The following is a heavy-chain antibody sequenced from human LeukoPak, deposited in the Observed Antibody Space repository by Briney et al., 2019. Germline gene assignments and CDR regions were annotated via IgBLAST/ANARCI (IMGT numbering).Heavy chain of an antibody. V-gene: IGHV3-7*03. CDR1: GFTFSLYW. D-gene: IGHD3-9*01. CDR2: IKQDGSEK. Sequence: PGGSLRLSCAASGFTFSLYWMNWVRRAPGKGLEWVANIKQDGSEKNYVDSVKGRFTISRDNAKNSVYLQMNNLRVEDTAVYYCAGGTGFIIKDWGQGTLVTVSS. J-gene: IGHJ4*02. CDR3: AGGTGFIIKD.